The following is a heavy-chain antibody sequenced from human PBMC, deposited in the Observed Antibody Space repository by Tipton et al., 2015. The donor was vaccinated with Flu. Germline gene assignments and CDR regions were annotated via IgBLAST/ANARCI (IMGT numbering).Heavy chain of an antibody. CDR3: ARETDIVTGVSGMDV. Sequence: TLSLTCTVSGGSITSGGYSWSWIRHHPEKGLEWVGYIYYSGGTYDSRDNTYYNPSLKSRVTISVDTSQNQVSLKLSSVTAADTAVYYCARETDIVTGVSGMDVWGQGATVTVAS. V-gene: IGHV4-31*03. CDR1: GGSITSGGYS. CDR2: IYYSGGTYDSRDNT. D-gene: IGHD3-9*01. J-gene: IGHJ6*02.